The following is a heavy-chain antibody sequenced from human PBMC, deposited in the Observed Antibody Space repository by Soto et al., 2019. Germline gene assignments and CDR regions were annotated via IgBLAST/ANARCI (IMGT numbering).Heavy chain of an antibody. CDR2: IDPSDSYT. CDR3: ASPYSSSSGLYRMDV. V-gene: IGHV5-10-1*01. J-gene: IGHJ6*02. D-gene: IGHD6-6*01. Sequence: SEKISGEVAGCSFIDFCSSRVRKITGTGLEWMGRIDPSDSYTNYSPSFQGHVTISADKSISTAYLQWSSLKASDTAMYYCASPYSSSSGLYRMDVWGQGTTVTV. CDR1: GCSFIDFC.